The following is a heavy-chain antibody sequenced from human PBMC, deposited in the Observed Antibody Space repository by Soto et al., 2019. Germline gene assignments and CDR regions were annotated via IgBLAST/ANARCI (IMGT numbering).Heavy chain of an antibody. J-gene: IGHJ4*02. CDR1: GFTFSSYG. D-gene: IGHD3-22*01. Sequence: GGSLRRSCAASGFTFSSYGVHWVRQAPGKGLEWVASVSYDGSNKHYADSVKGRFTISRDNSRNTLDLQMNSLRAEDTAVYYCAKDTYYYDRSGYHKYDHWRQRTQVTVSS. V-gene: IGHV3-30*18. CDR3: AKDTYYYDRSGYHKYDH. CDR2: VSYDGSNK.